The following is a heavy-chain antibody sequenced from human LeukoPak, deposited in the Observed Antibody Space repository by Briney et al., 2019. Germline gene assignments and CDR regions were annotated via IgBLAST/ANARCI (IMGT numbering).Heavy chain of an antibody. CDR3: ARGIVGATTGD. V-gene: IGHV1-2*02. J-gene: IGHJ4*02. Sequence: ASVEVSCRASGYTFTGYYMYWVRQAPGQGLEWMGWINPNSGGTNYAQKFQGRVTMTRDTSISTAYMELSRLRSDDTAVYYCARGIVGATTGDWGQGTLVTVSS. CDR1: GYTFTGYY. D-gene: IGHD1-26*01. CDR2: INPNSGGT.